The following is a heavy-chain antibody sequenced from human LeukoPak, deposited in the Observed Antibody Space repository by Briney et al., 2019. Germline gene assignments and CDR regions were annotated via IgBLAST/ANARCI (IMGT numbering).Heavy chain of an antibody. Sequence: PSETLSLTCTVSGGSISSGDYYWSWIRQPPGKGLEWIGYIYYSGSTYYNPSLKSRVTISVDTSKNQFSLKLSSVTAADTAVYYCASAFEAVTKYYYYMDVWGKGTTVTVSS. J-gene: IGHJ6*03. D-gene: IGHD4-11*01. V-gene: IGHV4-30-4*08. CDR3: ASAFEAVTKYYYYMDV. CDR1: GGSISSGDYY. CDR2: IYYSGST.